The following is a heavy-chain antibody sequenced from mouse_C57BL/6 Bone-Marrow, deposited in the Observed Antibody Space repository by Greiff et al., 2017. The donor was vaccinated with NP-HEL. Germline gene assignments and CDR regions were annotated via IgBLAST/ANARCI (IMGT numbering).Heavy chain of an antibody. V-gene: IGHV1-59*01. D-gene: IGHD1-1*01. CDR1: GYTFTSYW. Sequence: QVQLQQPGAELVRPGTSVKLSCKASGYTFTSYWMHWVKQRPGQGLEWIGVIDPSDSYTNYNQKFKGKATLTVDTSSSTAYMQLSSLTSEDSAVYYCARGRFITQGEYYFDYWGQGTTLTVSS. CDR3: ARGRFITQGEYYFDY. CDR2: IDPSDSYT. J-gene: IGHJ2*01.